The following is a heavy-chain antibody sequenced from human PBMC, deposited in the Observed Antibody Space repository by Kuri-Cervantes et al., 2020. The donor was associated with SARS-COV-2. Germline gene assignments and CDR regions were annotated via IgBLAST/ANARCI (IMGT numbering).Heavy chain of an antibody. J-gene: IGHJ5*02. V-gene: IGHV1-2*02. CDR3: ARDGDYYYDSSGYFNWFDP. CDR1: GYTFTGYY. D-gene: IGHD3-22*01. CDR2: INPNSGGT. Sequence: ASVKVSCKASGYTFTGYYMHWVRQAPGQGLEWMGWINPNSGGTNYAQKFQGRVTMTRDTSISTAYMELSRLRSDDTAVYYCARDGDYYYDSSGYFNWFDPWGQGTLVTVSS.